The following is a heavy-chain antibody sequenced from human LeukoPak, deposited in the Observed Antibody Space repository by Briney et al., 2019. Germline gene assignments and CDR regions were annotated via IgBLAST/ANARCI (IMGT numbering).Heavy chain of an antibody. CDR3: ARASSGYTRWAFDY. D-gene: IGHD3-22*01. J-gene: IGHJ4*02. Sequence: SQTLSPTCTVSAGSISSGGYYWSWIRQHPGKGLEWIGYIDYSGSTYYNPSLKSRVTISVDTSKNRFSLKLSSVTAADTAVYYCARASSGYTRWAFDYWGQGTLVTVSS. CDR1: AGSISSGGYY. CDR2: IDYSGST. V-gene: IGHV4-31*03.